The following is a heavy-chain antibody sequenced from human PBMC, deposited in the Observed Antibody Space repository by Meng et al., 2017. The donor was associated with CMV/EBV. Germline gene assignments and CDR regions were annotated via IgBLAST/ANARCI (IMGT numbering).Heavy chain of an antibody. V-gene: IGHV1-18*01. D-gene: IGHD2-2*01. CDR1: GYTFTSYG. CDR2: ISAYNGNT. J-gene: IGHJ6*02. CDR3: AREGQIVVVPAAIYYYYYGMDV. Sequence: ASVMVSCKASGYTFTSYGISWVRQAPGQGLEWMGWISAYNGNTNYAQKLQGRVTMTTDTSTSTAYMELRSLRSNDTAVYYCAREGQIVVVPAAIYYYYYGMDVWGQGTTVTVSS.